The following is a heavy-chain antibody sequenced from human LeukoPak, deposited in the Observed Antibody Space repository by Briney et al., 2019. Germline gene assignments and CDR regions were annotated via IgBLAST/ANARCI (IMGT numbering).Heavy chain of an antibody. CDR3: ARNHPYYYDSNGLYYFDY. J-gene: IGHJ4*02. D-gene: IGHD3-22*01. V-gene: IGHV1-18*01. Sequence: ASVTVSCKTSGYTFTNNAITWVRRAPGQGLEWLGWISVYNGNTNYAQKLQGRVTMTTDTSTTTVYMEFRSLRSDDTAVYYCARNHPYYYDSNGLYYFDYWGQGTLVTVSS. CDR1: GYTFTNNA. CDR2: ISVYNGNT.